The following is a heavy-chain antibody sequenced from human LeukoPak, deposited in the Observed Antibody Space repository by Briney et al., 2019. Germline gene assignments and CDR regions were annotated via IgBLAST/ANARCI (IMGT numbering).Heavy chain of an antibody. CDR3: ARRFFYGDYDTYYFDY. Sequence: SSETLSLTCTVSDGSISSPDHYWGWIRQPPGKGLEWIGIIYYTGSTYYNLSLKSRVIISVDTSKSQFSLKVKSMTAADTAVYYCARRFFYGDYDTYYFDYWGQGTLVTVSS. CDR1: DGSISSPDHY. J-gene: IGHJ4*02. D-gene: IGHD4-17*01. CDR2: IYYTGST. V-gene: IGHV4-39*01.